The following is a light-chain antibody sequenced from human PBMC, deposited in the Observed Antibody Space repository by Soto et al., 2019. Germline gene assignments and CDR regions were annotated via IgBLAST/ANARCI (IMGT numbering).Light chain of an antibody. J-gene: IGLJ2*01. CDR1: SGPSNYA. CDR2: VKSDGSH. Sequence: QLVLTQSPSASASLGASVKLTCTLRSGPSNYAIAWHQQQPEKGPRYLMKVKSDGSHSKGDGIPDRFSGSSSGAERYLTISSLQPGDEADYYCQTWGPGIQIFGGGTKLTVL. CDR3: QTWGPGIQI. V-gene: IGLV4-69*02.